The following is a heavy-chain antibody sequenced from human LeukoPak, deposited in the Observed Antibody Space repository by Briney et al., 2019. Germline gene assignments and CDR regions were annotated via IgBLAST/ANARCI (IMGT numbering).Heavy chain of an antibody. Sequence: PGGSLRLSCAASGFTFSSYAMSWVRQAPGKGLEWVSAISGSGGSTYYADSVKVRFTISRDNSKNTLYLQMNSLRAEDTAVYYCAKDPIVVVPAAHDYWGQGTLVTVSS. V-gene: IGHV3-23*01. D-gene: IGHD2-2*01. CDR1: GFTFSSYA. CDR3: AKDPIVVVPAAHDY. CDR2: ISGSGGST. J-gene: IGHJ4*02.